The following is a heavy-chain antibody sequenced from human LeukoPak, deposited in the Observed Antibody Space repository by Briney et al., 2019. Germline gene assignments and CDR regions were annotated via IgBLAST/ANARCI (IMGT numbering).Heavy chain of an antibody. CDR3: AKTGDYFDSTDYYRPDAFDI. CDR2: ISGSGSMT. Sequence: PGGSLRLSCAGSGITFRIYAMTWVRQAPGKGLEWVSAISGSGSMTYYADSVKGRFTISRDKSNNTVYLQMNSLRAEDTALYYCAKTGDYFDSTDYYRPDAFDIWGQGTMVTVSS. CDR1: GITFRIYA. J-gene: IGHJ3*02. D-gene: IGHD3-22*01. V-gene: IGHV3-23*01.